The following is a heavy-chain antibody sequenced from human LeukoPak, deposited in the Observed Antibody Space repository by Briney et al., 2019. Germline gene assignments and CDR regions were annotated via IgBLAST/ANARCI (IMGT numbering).Heavy chain of an antibody. D-gene: IGHD5-12*01. V-gene: IGHV1-69*11. J-gene: IGHJ3*02. Sequence: SVNVSFKASGGTFSTFAINWVRQAPGQGLEWMGRIIPILRQSNSAQKFQGTVSITADEFTNTAYMELSGLRSEDTAVYYCATGGAYADAFDIWGQGTMVTVSS. CDR1: GGTFSTFA. CDR2: IIPILRQS. CDR3: ATGGAYADAFDI.